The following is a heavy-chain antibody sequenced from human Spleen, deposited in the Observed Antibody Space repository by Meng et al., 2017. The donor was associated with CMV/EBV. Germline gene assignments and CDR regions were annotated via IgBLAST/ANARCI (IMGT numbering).Heavy chain of an antibody. CDR3: ARPRSTSYYYGMDV. CDR2: ISAYNGNT. D-gene: IGHD2-2*01. V-gene: IGHV1-18*01. Sequence: ASVKVSCKASGYTFTSYGISWVRQAPGQGLEWMGWISAYNGNTNYAQKLQGRVTMTTDTSTSTAYMELRSLRSDDTAVYYCARPRSTSYYYGMDVWGQGTTVTVSS. CDR1: GYTFTSYG. J-gene: IGHJ6*02.